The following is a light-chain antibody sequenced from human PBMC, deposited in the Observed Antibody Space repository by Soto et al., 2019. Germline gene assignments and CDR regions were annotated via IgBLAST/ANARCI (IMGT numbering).Light chain of an antibody. J-gene: IGLJ3*02. CDR3: SSYTSSGTMV. CDR2: DVT. V-gene: IGLV2-14*03. Sequence: QSVLTQPASVSGSPGQSITLSCTGTSSDIGGYNYVSWYQQHPGRVPKLMIYDVTNRPSGVSSRFSGSKSGNTASLTISGLQAEDEADYYCSSYTSSGTMVFGGGTKLTVL. CDR1: SSDIGGYNY.